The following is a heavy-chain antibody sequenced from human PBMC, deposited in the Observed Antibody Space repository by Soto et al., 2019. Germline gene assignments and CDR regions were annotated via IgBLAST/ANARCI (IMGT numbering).Heavy chain of an antibody. Sequence: QPGGSLRLSCAASGFTFDDYSMHWVRQAPGKGLEWVSGISWNSGSIGYADSVKGRFTISRDNAKNSLYLQMNSLRAEDTALYYCAKASGTYDYISMFFPAPDYWGQGTLVTVSS. J-gene: IGHJ4*02. V-gene: IGHV3-9*01. D-gene: IGHD3-16*01. CDR1: GFTFDDYS. CDR2: ISWNSGSI. CDR3: AKASGTYDYISMFFPAPDY.